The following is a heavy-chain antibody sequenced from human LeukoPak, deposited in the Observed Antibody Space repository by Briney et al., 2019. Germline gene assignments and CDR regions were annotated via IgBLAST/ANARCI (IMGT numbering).Heavy chain of an antibody. D-gene: IGHD2-2*01. J-gene: IGHJ4*02. CDR3: ARDAGYCSSTSCYEGRDFDY. V-gene: IGHV1-2*04. CDR2: INPNSGGT. Sequence: ASVRVSCKASGYTFTGYYMHWVRQAPGQGLEWMGWINPNSGGTNYAQKFQCWVTMTRDTSISTAYMELSRLRSDDTAVYYCARDAGYCSSTSCYEGRDFDYWGQGTLVTVSS. CDR1: GYTFTGYY.